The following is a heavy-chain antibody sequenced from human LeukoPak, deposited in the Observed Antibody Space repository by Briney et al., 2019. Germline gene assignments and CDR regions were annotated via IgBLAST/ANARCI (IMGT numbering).Heavy chain of an antibody. CDR2: IYSGGST. D-gene: IGHD3-9*01. J-gene: IGHJ3*02. CDR1: AFTVSSSY. CDR3: AREFCPRGKCAFDI. Sequence: GRSLRPSCAASAFTVSSSYTASVRHAPGEWLEWVSLIYSGGSTYYADSVKGRFTISRDHSKNTVFLQMNSLRVEDTDVYYCAREFCPRGKCAFDIWGQGTMVTVSS. V-gene: IGHV3-53*01.